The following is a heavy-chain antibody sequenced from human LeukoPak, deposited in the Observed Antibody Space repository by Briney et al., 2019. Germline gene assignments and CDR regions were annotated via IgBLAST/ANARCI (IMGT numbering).Heavy chain of an antibody. CDR3: ARTIEVVTAKKVGSTGYFQH. V-gene: IGHV4-34*01. J-gene: IGHJ1*01. CDR2: INHSGST. Sequence: KPSETLSLTCAVYGGSFSGYYWSWIRQPPGKGLEWIGEINHSGSTNYNPSLKSRVTISVDTSKNQFSLKLSSVTAADTAAYYCARTIEVVTAKKVGSTGYFQHWGQGTLVTVSS. D-gene: IGHD2-21*02. CDR1: GGSFSGYY.